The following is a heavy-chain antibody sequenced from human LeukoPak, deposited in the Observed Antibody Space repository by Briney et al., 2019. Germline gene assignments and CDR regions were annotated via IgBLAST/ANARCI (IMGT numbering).Heavy chain of an antibody. CDR2: IIPIFGTA. J-gene: IGHJ6*03. CDR1: GYIFTSYG. V-gene: IGHV1-69*05. D-gene: IGHD4-17*01. CDR3: AIVGDYGPFYYMDG. Sequence: SVKVSCKASGYIFTSYGINWVRQAPGQGLEWRGGIIPIFGTANYAQKFQGRVTITTDESTSTAYMELSSLRSEDTAVYYCAIVGDYGPFYYMDGWGKGTTVTVSS.